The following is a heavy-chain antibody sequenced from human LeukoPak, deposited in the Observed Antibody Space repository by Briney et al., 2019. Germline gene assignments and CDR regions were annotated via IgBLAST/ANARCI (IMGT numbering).Heavy chain of an antibody. D-gene: IGHD3-22*01. CDR3: ARARYDSSGYYFDY. CDR2: INPNSGGA. J-gene: IGHJ4*02. V-gene: IGHV1-2*02. Sequence: ASVKVSCKASGYTFTGYYMHWVRQAPGQGLGWMGWINPNSGGANYAQKFQGSVTMIRDTSISTAYMELSRMTSDDTAVYYCARARYDSSGYYFDYWGQGTLVTVS. CDR1: GYTFTGYY.